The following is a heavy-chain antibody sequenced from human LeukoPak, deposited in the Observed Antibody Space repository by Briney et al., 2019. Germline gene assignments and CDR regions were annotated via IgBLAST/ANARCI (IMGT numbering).Heavy chain of an antibody. D-gene: IGHD6-13*01. CDR1: GYTFTSYY. CDR2: MDPNSGNT. V-gene: IGHV1-8*03. Sequence: ASVKVSCKASGYTFTSYYMHWVRQATGQGLEWMGWMDPNSGNTGYAQKFQGRVTITRNTSISTAYMELSSLRSEDTAVYYCARDGRGSSWDNWFDPWGQGTLVTVSS. CDR3: ARDGRGSSWDNWFDP. J-gene: IGHJ5*02.